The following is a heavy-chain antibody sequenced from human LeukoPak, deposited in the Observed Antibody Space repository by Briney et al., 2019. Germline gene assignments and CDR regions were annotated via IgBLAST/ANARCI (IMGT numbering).Heavy chain of an antibody. J-gene: IGHJ5*02. Sequence: GGSLRLSCAASGFTVSSNYVSWVHQAPGKGLEWVSSIYGDGSTYYADSVKGRFTISRDNSKNTLNLQMNNLRVEDTAVYYCARVMTAITNWFDPWGQGTLVTVSS. CDR2: IYGDGST. CDR1: GFTVSSNY. D-gene: IGHD2-21*02. V-gene: IGHV3-66*01. CDR3: ARVMTAITNWFDP.